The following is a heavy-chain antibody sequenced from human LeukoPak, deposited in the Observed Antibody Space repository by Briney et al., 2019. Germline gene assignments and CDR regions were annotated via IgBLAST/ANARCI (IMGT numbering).Heavy chain of an antibody. CDR1: GFTLDDHA. V-gene: IGHV3-43D*03. CDR3: AKAMISSGWYAADY. J-gene: IGHJ4*02. D-gene: IGHD6-19*01. Sequence: GGSLRLSCAASGFTLDDHAMQWVRQAPGKGLEWVSLITWDGGDAYYADSVKGRFTISRDNAKNSVYLQMNSLRPDDTAFYYCAKAMISSGWYAADYWGQGTLVTVSS. CDR2: ITWDGGDA.